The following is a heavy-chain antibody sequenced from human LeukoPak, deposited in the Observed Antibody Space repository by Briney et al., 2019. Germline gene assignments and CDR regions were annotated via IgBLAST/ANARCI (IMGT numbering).Heavy chain of an antibody. V-gene: IGHV3-74*01. CDR1: GFTFRSYW. Sequence: GGSLRLSCAASGFTFRSYWMHWVRQAPGKGLVWVSRINSDGSSTNYADSVKGRFTISRDNAKNTLYLQMNSLRAGDTALYYCARGQAGTTSGLYGMDVWGQGTTVTVSS. D-gene: IGHD1-1*01. J-gene: IGHJ6*02. CDR2: INSDGSST. CDR3: ARGQAGTTSGLYGMDV.